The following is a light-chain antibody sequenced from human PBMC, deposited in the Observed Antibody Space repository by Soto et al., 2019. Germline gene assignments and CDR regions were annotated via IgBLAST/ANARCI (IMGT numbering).Light chain of an antibody. CDR2: EVS. Sequence: QSVLTQAASVSGSPGQSITISCTGTSSDVGSYNLVSWYQQHPGKAPKLMIYEVSKRPSGLSNRFSGSKSGNTASLTNSGLQAEDEADYYCCSYAGSRTPLIFGTGTKVTVL. CDR3: CSYAGSRTPLI. V-gene: IGLV2-23*02. CDR1: SSDVGSYNL. J-gene: IGLJ1*01.